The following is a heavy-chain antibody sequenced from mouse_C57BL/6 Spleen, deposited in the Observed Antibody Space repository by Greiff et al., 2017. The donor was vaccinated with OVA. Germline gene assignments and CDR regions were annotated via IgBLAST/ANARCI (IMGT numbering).Heavy chain of an antibody. CDR1: GYSITSGYY. Sequence: DVQLQESGPGLVKPSQSLSLTCSVTGYSITSGYYWNWIRQFPGNKLEWMGYISYDGSNNYNPSLKNRIPITRDTSKNQFFLKLNSVTTENTATYSWARGEGYSGSSSGLAYWGQGTLVTVSA. J-gene: IGHJ3*01. CDR3: ARGEGYSGSSSGLAY. D-gene: IGHD1-1*01. CDR2: ISYDGSN. V-gene: IGHV3-6*01.